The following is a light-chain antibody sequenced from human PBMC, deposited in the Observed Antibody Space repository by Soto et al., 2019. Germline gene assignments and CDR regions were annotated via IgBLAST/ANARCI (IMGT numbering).Light chain of an antibody. J-gene: IGKJ2*01. V-gene: IGKV1-5*03. CDR1: QGISNY. Sequence: DIPMTQSPSTLSASVGDSVTITCRASQGISNYLAWYHQKPGKAPKLLIYRASTLESGVPSRFSGRGSATAFTLSISSLQPDDFATYYCQQYSTYPYTFGQGTKLEIK. CDR3: QQYSTYPYT. CDR2: RAS.